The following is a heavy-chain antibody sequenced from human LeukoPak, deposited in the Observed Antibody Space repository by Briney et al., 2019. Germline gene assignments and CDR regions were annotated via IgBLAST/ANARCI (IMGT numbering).Heavy chain of an antibody. J-gene: IGHJ4*02. CDR3: AKSGRGGSYRYRFDY. Sequence: PSETPSLTCAVYGGSFSGYYWSWIRQPPGKGLEWIGEINHSGSTNYNPSLKSRVTISVDTSKNQFSLKLSSVTAADTAVYYCAKSGRGGSYRYRFDYWGQGTLVTVSS. V-gene: IGHV4-34*01. CDR1: GGSFSGYY. D-gene: IGHD1-26*01. CDR2: INHSGST.